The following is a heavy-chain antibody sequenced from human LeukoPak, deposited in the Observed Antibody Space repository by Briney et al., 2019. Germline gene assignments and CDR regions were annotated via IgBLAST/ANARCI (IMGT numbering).Heavy chain of an antibody. CDR3: ARNTAGYSSFDY. CDR2: IYYSGST. V-gene: IGHV4-31*03. Sequence: SETLSLTCTVSGGSISSGGYYWSWIRQHPGKGLEWIGYIYYSGSTYYNPSLKSRVTISVDTSKNQFSLKLNSATAADTAVYYCARNTAGYSSFDYWGQGTLVTVSS. D-gene: IGHD5-18*01. CDR1: GGSISSGGYY. J-gene: IGHJ4*02.